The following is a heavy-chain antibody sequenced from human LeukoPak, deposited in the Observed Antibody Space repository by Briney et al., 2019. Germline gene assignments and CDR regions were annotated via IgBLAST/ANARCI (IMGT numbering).Heavy chain of an antibody. D-gene: IGHD6-13*01. V-gene: IGHV4-59*01. J-gene: IGHJ6*03. CDR1: GGSISSYY. Sequence: SETLSLTCTVSGGSISSYYWSWIRQPPGKGLEWVGYIYYSGSTNYNPSPKSRVTTSVDTSTNQFSLELSSVAAADTAVYFCARGGLYKSASWYRSVYYYMDVWGKGTTVTVSS. CDR2: IYYSGST. CDR3: ARGGLYKSASWYRSVYYYMDV.